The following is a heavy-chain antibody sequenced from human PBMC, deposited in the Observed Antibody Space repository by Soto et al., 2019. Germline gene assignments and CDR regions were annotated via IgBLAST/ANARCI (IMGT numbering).Heavy chain of an antibody. J-gene: IGHJ3*01. CDR3: VRDKWEQLWIFDALNV. CDR2: ISTRSTTI. Sequence: EVQLVESGGDLVQPGGSLRLSCEASGFTFSTYSMNWVRQAPGKGLEWLSYISTRSTTIYYADSVKGRFTISRDDAKNSLSLQMNSLRDDDTAVYYCVRDKWEQLWIFDALNVWGQGTMVTVSS. D-gene: IGHD5-18*01. CDR1: GFTFSTYS. V-gene: IGHV3-48*02.